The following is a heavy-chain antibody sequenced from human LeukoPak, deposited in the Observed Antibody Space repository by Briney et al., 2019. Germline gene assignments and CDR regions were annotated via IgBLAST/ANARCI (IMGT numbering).Heavy chain of an antibody. D-gene: IGHD5-24*01. Sequence: SETLSLTCTVSGGSISSSSYYWGWIRQPPGKGLEWIGSIYHSGSTYYNPSLKSRVTISVDTSKNQFSLKLSSVTAADTAVYYCARGGRGEMATFDYWGQGTLVTVSS. V-gene: IGHV4-39*07. CDR1: GGSISSSSYY. CDR2: IYHSGST. CDR3: ARGGRGEMATFDY. J-gene: IGHJ4*02.